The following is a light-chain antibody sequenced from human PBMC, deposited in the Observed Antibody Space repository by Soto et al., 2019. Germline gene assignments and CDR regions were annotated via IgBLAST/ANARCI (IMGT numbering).Light chain of an antibody. CDR2: EVS. CDR3: SSYAGSNNRV. Sequence: QSVLTQPPSASGSPGQSVTISCTGTSSDVGGYNYVSWYQQHPGKAPKLMIYEVSKRPSGVPDRFSGSKSGNTASLTVSGLQAEDEADYYCSSYAGSNNRVFVTGTKLTVL. V-gene: IGLV2-8*01. CDR1: SSDVGGYNY. J-gene: IGLJ1*01.